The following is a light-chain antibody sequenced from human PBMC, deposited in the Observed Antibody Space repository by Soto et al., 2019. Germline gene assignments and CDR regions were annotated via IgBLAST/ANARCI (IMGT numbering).Light chain of an antibody. CDR2: RNN. CDR1: SSNIGINY. J-gene: IGLJ2*01. V-gene: IGLV1-47*01. Sequence: QSVLTQPPSASGTPGQRVTISCSGSSSNIGINYVFWYQHLPGTAPKLLIYRNNQRPSGVPDRFSGSKSGTSASLAISGLRSEDETDYYCAAWDDSLSGVVFGGGTQLTVL. CDR3: AAWDDSLSGVV.